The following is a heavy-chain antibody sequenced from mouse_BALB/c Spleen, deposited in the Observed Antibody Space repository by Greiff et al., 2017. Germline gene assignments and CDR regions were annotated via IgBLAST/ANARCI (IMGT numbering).Heavy chain of an antibody. CDR1: GFTFSSFG. Sequence: EVQLVESGGGLVQPGGSRKLSCAASGFTFSSFGMHWVRQAPEKGLEWVAYISSGSSTIYYADTVKGRFTISRDNPKNTLFLQMTSLRSEDTAMYYCASSNYFDYWGQGTTLTVSS. CDR3: ASSNYFDY. V-gene: IGHV5-17*02. CDR2: ISSGSSTI. J-gene: IGHJ2*01.